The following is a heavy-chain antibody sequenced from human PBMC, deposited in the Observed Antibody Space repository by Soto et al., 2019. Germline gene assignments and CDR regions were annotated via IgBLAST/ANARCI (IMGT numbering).Heavy chain of an antibody. CDR2: INHSGST. D-gene: IGHD2-2*01. CDR1: GGSFSGYY. J-gene: IGHJ4*02. CDR3: ARVIKVPAASSCFDY. Sequence: SETLSLTCAVYGGSFSGYYWSWIRQPPGKGLEWIGEINHSGSTNYNPSLKSRVTISVDTSKNQFSLKLSSVTAADTAVYYCARVIKVPAASSCFDYWGQGTLVTVSS. V-gene: IGHV4-34*01.